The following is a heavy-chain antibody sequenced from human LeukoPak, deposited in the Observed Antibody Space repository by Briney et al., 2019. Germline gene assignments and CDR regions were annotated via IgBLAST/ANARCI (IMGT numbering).Heavy chain of an antibody. CDR2: IKQDGSEK. J-gene: IGHJ4*02. CDR1: GFTFSSYW. D-gene: IGHD3-16*01. CDR3: ASGHYDYVWGSISPTNYFDN. Sequence: GGSLRLSCAASGFTFSSYWMSWVRQAPGKGLEWVANIKQDGSEKYYVDSVKGRFTISRGNAQNSLYLQMNSLRVEDTAVYYCASGHYDYVWGSISPTNYFDNWGQGTLVTVSS. V-gene: IGHV3-7*01.